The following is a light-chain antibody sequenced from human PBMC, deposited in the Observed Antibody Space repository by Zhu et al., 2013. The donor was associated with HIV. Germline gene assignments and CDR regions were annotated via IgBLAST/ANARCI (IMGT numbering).Light chain of an antibody. CDR1: SSNIGAGYD. Sequence: QSVLTQPPSVSGAPGQRVTISCTGSSSNIGAGYDVHWYQQLPGTAPKLLIYGNTNRPSGVPDRFSGSKSGNTASLTISGLQAEDEADYYCGSYTSSTTLLFGGGTKLSVL. J-gene: IGLJ2*01. CDR3: GSYTSSTTLL. V-gene: IGLV1-40*01. CDR2: GNT.